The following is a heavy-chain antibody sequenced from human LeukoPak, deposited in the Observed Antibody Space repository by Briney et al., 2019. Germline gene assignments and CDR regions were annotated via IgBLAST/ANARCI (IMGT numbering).Heavy chain of an antibody. V-gene: IGHV1-46*01. D-gene: IGHD6-19*01. Sequence: ASVKVSCKASGYTFTSYYMHWVRQAPGQGLEWMGIINPSGGSTSYAQKFQGRVTMTRDTSTSTVYMELSSLRSEDTAVYYCARVHEAVAGRRGAFDIWGQGTMVTVSS. CDR2: INPSGGST. CDR3: ARVHEAVAGRRGAFDI. CDR1: GYTFTSYY. J-gene: IGHJ3*02.